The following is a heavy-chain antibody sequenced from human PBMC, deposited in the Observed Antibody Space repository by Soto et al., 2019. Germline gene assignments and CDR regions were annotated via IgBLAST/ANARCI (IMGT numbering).Heavy chain of an antibody. CDR1: GFTFSYYW. D-gene: IGHD4-17*01. V-gene: IGHV3-74*03. Sequence: EVQLVESGGGLVEPGGSLRLSCAASGFTFSYYWMHWVRQTPEKGLVWVARIYSDGSATTYADSVKGRFTISRDKSKNTLYLQMKSLRADDTAVYYCARGNYGGFDYWGQGTLVTVSS. J-gene: IGHJ4*02. CDR2: IYSDGSAT. CDR3: ARGNYGGFDY.